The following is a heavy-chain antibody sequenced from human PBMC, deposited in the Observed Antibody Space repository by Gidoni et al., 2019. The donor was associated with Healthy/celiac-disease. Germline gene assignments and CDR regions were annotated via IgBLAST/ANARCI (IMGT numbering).Heavy chain of an antibody. CDR3: ARDFSGSGWYGDPNWFDP. CDR2: ISSSSSTI. Sequence: GGGLVQPGGSLRLSCAASGFTFSSYSMNWVRQAPGKGLEWVSYISSSSSTIYYADSVKGRFTISRDNAKNSLYLQMNSLRDEDTAVYYCARDFSGSGWYGDPNWFDPWGQGTLVTVSS. V-gene: IGHV3-48*02. D-gene: IGHD6-19*01. CDR1: GFTFSSYS. J-gene: IGHJ5*02.